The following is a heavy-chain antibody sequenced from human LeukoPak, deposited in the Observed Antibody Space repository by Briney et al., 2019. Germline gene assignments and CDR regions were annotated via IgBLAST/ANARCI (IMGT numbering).Heavy chain of an antibody. J-gene: IGHJ4*02. D-gene: IGHD2-15*01. V-gene: IGHV3-11*01. Sequence: NPGGSLGLSCAASGFTFSDYYMSWIRQAPGKGLEWVSYISSSGSTIYYADSVKGRFTISRDNAKNSLYLQMNSLRAEDTAVYYCARDDKRGSGPSFDYWGQGTLVTVSS. CDR1: GFTFSDYY. CDR2: ISSSGSTI. CDR3: ARDDKRGSGPSFDY.